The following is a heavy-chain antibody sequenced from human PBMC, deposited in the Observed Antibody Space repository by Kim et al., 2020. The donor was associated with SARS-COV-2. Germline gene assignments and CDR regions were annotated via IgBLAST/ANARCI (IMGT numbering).Heavy chain of an antibody. V-gene: IGHV3-30*02. Sequence: KKYEAECVKDRFTISRDNSKNTLYLQMNSLRAEATAVYYCAKEGIAAAFDYWGQGTLVTVSS. D-gene: IGHD6-13*01. CDR3: AKEGIAAAFDY. J-gene: IGHJ4*02. CDR2: KK.